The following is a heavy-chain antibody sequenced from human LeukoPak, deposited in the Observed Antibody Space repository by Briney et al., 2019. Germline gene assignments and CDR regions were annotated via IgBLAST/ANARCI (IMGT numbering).Heavy chain of an antibody. J-gene: IGHJ4*02. CDR2: ISSSGSTI. V-gene: IGHV3-11*01. D-gene: IGHD4-17*01. CDR1: GFTFSDYY. Sequence: GGSLRLSCAASGFTFSDYYMSWIRQAPGKGLEWVSYISSSGSTIYYADSVKGRFTISGDNAKNSLHLQMNSLRAEDTALYYCAKDMSYGDYFDYWGQGTLVTVSS. CDR3: AKDMSYGDYFDY.